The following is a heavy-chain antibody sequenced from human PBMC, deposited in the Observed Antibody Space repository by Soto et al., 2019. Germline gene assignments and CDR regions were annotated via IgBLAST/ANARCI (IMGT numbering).Heavy chain of an antibody. CDR1: GFTFSSYA. Sequence: EVQLLESGGGLVQPGGSLRLSCAASGFTFSSYAMSWVRQAPGKGLEWVSAISGSGGSTYYADSVKGRFTISRDNSQNPLYSQMNSLGAREPGGYLCSKEPPYRIFTGYWGDAFDIWGQGTMVTVSS. CDR2: ISGSGGST. J-gene: IGHJ3*02. V-gene: IGHV3-23*01. D-gene: IGHD3-9*01. CDR3: SKEPPYRIFTGYWGDAFDI.